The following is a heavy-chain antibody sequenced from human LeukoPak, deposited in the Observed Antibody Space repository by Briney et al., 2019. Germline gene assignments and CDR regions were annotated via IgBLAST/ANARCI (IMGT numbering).Heavy chain of an antibody. V-gene: IGHV1-3*01. CDR1: GYTFTSYA. D-gene: IGHD3-3*01. CDR3: ARGVAYDFWSGYYSSDY. J-gene: IGHJ4*01. CDR2: INAGNGNT. Sequence: ASVKVSCKASGYTFTSYAMHWVRQAPGQRLEWMGWINAGNGNTKYSQKFQGRVTITRDTSASTAYMELSSLRSEDTAVYYCARGVAYDFWSGYYSSDYWGQEPWSPSPQ.